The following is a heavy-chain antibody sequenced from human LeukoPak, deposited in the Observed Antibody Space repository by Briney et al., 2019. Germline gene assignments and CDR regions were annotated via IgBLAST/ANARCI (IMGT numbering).Heavy chain of an antibody. V-gene: IGHV1-69*06. D-gene: IGHD3-10*01. Sequence: SVKVSCKASGGTFSSYAISWVRQAPGQGLEWMGGIIPIFGTANYAQKFQGRVTITADKSTSTAFMELSSLRSEDTAVYYCASGPVRGVIMHDLYDYWGQGTLVTVSS. J-gene: IGHJ4*02. CDR2: IIPIFGTA. CDR1: GGTFSSYA. CDR3: ASGPVRGVIMHDLYDY.